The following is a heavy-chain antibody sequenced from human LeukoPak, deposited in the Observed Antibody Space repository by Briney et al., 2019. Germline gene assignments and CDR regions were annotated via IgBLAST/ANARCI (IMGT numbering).Heavy chain of an antibody. CDR2: IYYSGST. J-gene: IGHJ5*02. D-gene: IGHD6-13*01. V-gene: IGHV4-39*07. CDR1: GGSISSSSNYY. CDR3: ARVRLLGYSSSRGRFDP. Sequence: SSETLSLTCSVSGGSISSSSNYYWGWIRQPPGKGLEWVGSIYYSGSTYYNTSLKSRVTISVDTSKNQFSLKLSSVTAADTAVYYCARVRLLGYSSSRGRFDPWGQGTLVTVSS.